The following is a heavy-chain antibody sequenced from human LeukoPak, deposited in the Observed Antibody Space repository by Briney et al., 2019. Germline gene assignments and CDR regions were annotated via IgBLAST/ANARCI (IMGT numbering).Heavy chain of an antibody. J-gene: IGHJ4*02. CDR3: ATSHDILTGYYGEIDY. Sequence: SETLSLTCTVSGGSISSYYWSWIRQPPGKGLEWIGYIYYSGSTNYNPSLKSRVTISVDTSKNQFSLKLSSVTAADTAVYYCATSHDILTGYYGEIDYWGQGTLVTVSS. CDR1: GGSISSYY. CDR2: IYYSGST. D-gene: IGHD3-9*01. V-gene: IGHV4-59*12.